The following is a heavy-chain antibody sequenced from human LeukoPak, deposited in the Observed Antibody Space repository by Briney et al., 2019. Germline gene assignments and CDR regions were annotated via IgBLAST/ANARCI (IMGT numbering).Heavy chain of an antibody. CDR1: GFTFNSYG. J-gene: IGHJ4*02. V-gene: IGHV3-23*01. D-gene: IGHD5-18*01. CDR3: ARLTRWHTASNSFDY. CDR2: ISGSGGST. Sequence: GGTLRLSCAASGFTFNSYGMSWVRQAPGKGLEWVSAISGSGGSTYYADSVEGRFTISRDNSKNTLYPQMNSLRAEDTAVYYCARLTRWHTASNSFDYWGQGTLVTVSS.